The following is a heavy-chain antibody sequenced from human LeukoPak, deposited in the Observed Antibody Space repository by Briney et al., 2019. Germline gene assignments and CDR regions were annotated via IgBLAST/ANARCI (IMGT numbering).Heavy chain of an antibody. CDR2: INTDGSST. J-gene: IGHJ4*02. V-gene: IGHV3-74*01. CDR3: ARGPTTYFDC. CDR1: VVTFSSYS. D-gene: IGHD1-1*01. Sequence: GSLRLSSAASVVTFSSYSMHSVCQAPGKRVVWVSRINTDGSSTSYADYVKGRFTISRDNAKNTLYLQMNSLRAEDTAVYYCARGPTTYFDCWGQGTLVTVSS.